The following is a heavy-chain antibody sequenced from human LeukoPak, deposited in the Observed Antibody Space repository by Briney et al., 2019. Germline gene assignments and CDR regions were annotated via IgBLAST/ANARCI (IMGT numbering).Heavy chain of an antibody. J-gene: IGHJ6*03. Sequence: GGSLRLSCAASGFTFSSYAMSWVRQAPGKGLEWVSAISGSGGSTYYADSVKGRFTISRDNSKNTLYLQMNSLRAEDTAVYYCAKERIVVVPAALTSEVYYYYYYMDVWGKGTTVTVSS. CDR3: AKERIVVVPAALTSEVYYYYYYMDV. V-gene: IGHV3-23*01. CDR1: GFTFSSYA. CDR2: ISGSGGST. D-gene: IGHD2-2*01.